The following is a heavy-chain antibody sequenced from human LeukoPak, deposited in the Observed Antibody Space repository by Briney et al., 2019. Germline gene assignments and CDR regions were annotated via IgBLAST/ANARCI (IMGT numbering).Heavy chain of an antibody. CDR3: ARGGNCSGGSCYSDRGWFDP. CDR2: SYYSGST. CDR1: GGSISSGTYY. Sequence: PSETLSLTCTVSGGSISSGTYYWSWIRQPPGKGLEWIGYSYYSGSTNYNPSLKSRVTISVDPSKSQYSLRLSSVTAADTAVYYCARGGNCSGGSCYSDRGWFDPWGQGTLVAVSS. D-gene: IGHD2-15*01. V-gene: IGHV4-61*01. J-gene: IGHJ5*02.